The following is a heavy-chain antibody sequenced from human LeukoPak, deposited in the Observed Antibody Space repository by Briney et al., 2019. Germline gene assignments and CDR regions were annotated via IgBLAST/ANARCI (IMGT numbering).Heavy chain of an antibody. CDR1: GDSVSSDSYY. CDR3: ARDSRGYYDSSGYFDH. D-gene: IGHD3-22*01. CDR2: IYYSGTT. V-gene: IGHV4-61*01. Sequence: PSETLSLTCTVSGDSVSSDSYYWSWIRQPPGKGLEWIVYIYYSGTTKQNPSLKSRVTLSVDTSKNQLYLKLNSVTAADTAVYYCARDSRGYYDSSGYFDHWGQGTLVTVSS. J-gene: IGHJ4*02.